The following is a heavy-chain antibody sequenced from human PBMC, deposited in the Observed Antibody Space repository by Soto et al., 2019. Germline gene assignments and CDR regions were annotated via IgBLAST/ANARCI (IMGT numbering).Heavy chain of an antibody. Sequence: SLTCAVYGGSFSGYYWSWIRQPPGKGLEWIGEINHSGSTNYNPSLKSRVTISVDTSKNQFSLKLSSVTAADTAVYYCARGFRRYSGYDSPRGYYGMDVWGQGTTVTVSS. CDR3: ARGFRRYSGYDSPRGYYGMDV. V-gene: IGHV4-34*01. CDR2: INHSGST. J-gene: IGHJ6*02. D-gene: IGHD5-12*01. CDR1: GGSFSGYY.